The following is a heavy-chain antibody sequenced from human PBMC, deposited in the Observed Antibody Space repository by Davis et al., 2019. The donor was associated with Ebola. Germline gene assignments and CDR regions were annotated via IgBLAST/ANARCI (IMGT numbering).Heavy chain of an antibody. D-gene: IGHD6-13*01. CDR1: GYSFTNYW. V-gene: IGHV5-51*01. Sequence: GESLKISCKGSGYSFTNYWIGWVRQMPGKGLEWLGIIYPGDSDTRYSPSFQGQVTISADKSISTAYLQWSNLKASDTAIYYCARSDSSSWYQDYWGQGTLVTVSS. CDR3: ARSDSSSWYQDY. CDR2: IYPGDSDT. J-gene: IGHJ4*02.